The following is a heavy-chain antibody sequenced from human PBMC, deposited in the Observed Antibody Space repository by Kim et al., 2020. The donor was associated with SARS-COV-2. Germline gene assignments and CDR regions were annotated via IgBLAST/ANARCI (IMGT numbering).Heavy chain of an antibody. CDR2: IIPILGIA. CDR1: GGTFSSYA. CDR3: ARVGYYGSGSYSYHYGMDV. V-gene: IGHV1-69*04. D-gene: IGHD3-10*01. Sequence: SVKVSCKASGGTFSSYAISWVRQAPGQGLEWMGRIIPILGIANYAQKFQGRVTITADKSTSTAYMELSSLRSEDTAVYYCARVGYYGSGSYSYHYGMDVWGQGTTVTVSS. J-gene: IGHJ6*02.